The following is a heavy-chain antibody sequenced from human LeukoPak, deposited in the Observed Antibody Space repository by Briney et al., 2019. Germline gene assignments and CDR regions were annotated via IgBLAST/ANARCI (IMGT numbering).Heavy chain of an antibody. D-gene: IGHD2-15*01. CDR3: ARGLGTNYGGYCTGGSCPHY. Sequence: GGSLRLSCVDSGFSVRDYYLSWVRQAPGKGLEWVSVIYTGGSTYYADSVKGGFSISRDTSKNTVYLQMNILRVEDTAVYYCARGLGTNYGGYCTGGSCPHYWGQGTLVTVSS. V-gene: IGHV3-66*01. CDR2: IYTGGST. J-gene: IGHJ4*02. CDR1: GFSVRDYY.